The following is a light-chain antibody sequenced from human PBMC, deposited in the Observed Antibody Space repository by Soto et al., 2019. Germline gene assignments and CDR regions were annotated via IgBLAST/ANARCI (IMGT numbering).Light chain of an antibody. J-gene: IGKJ4*01. CDR1: QSILYSSNNRNY. CDR2: WAS. CDR3: QQYYSYPLT. V-gene: IGKV4-1*01. Sequence: DIVMTQPPDSLAVSLGERATINCKSSQSILYSSNNRNYLAWYQQKPGQPPKLLLYWASIRESGVPDRFSGSGSGTDFTLTISCLQSEDFATYYCQQYYSYPLTFGGGTKVDIK.